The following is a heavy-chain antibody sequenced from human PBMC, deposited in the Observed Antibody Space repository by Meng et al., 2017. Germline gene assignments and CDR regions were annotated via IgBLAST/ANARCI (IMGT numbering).Heavy chain of an antibody. D-gene: IGHD2-15*01. V-gene: IGHV7-4-1*02. Sequence: HLVPSGFELKKPGASVKVACKASGYTFTSYAMNWVRQAPGQGLEWMGWINTNTGNPTYAQGFTGRFVFSLDTSVSTAYLQISSLKAEDTAVYYCARLVAGTFGQLFDPWGQGTLVTVSS. CDR3: ARLVAGTFGQLFDP. J-gene: IGHJ5*02. CDR2: INTNTGNP. CDR1: GYTFTSYA.